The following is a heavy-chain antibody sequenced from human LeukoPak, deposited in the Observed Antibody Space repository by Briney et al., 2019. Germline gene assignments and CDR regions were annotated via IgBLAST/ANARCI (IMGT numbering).Heavy chain of an antibody. D-gene: IGHD3-10*01. CDR1: GFTFDDYA. CDR2: ISWDGGST. V-gene: IGHV3-43D*03. Sequence: PGGSLRLSCAASGFTFDDYAMHWVRQAPGKGLEWVSFISWDGGSTYYADSVKGRFTISRENSKNSLYLQMNSLRAEDTALYYCAKDMAAYYYSSGNIDYWGQGTLVTVSS. J-gene: IGHJ4*02. CDR3: AKDMAAYYYSSGNIDY.